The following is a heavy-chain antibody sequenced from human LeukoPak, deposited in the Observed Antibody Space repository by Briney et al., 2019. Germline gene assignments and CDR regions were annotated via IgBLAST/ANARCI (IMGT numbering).Heavy chain of an antibody. D-gene: IGHD3-3*01. J-gene: IGHJ4*02. CDR1: GFTFSSYW. CDR2: IKQDGSEK. V-gene: IGHV3-7*01. Sequence: GGSLRLSCAASGFTFSSYWMSWVRQAPGKGLEWVANIKQDGSEKYYVDSVKGRFTISRDNAKNPLYLQMNSLRAEDTAVYYCATTYYDFWSGYYTPPDYWGQGTLVTVSS. CDR3: ATTYYDFWSGYYTPPDY.